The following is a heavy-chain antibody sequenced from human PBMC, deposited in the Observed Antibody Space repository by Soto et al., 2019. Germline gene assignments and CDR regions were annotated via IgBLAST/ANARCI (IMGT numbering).Heavy chain of an antibody. Sequence: EVQLLESGGGLVQPGGSLRLSCAASGFTFSSYAMSWVRQAPGKGLEWVSTISGSGGSEYYADSVKGRFTISRDNSKNTLYLQMNSLRAEDTAVYYCAKQQGSGNPYYYRMDVWGQWTPVTVSS. J-gene: IGHJ6*02. CDR1: GFTFSSYA. CDR2: ISGSGGSE. CDR3: AKQQGSGNPYYYRMDV. D-gene: IGHD3-10*01. V-gene: IGHV3-23*01.